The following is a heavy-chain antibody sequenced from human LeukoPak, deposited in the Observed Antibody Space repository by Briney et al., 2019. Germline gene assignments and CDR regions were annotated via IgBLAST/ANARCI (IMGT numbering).Heavy chain of an antibody. J-gene: IGHJ5*02. D-gene: IGHD3-3*01. V-gene: IGHV3-21*01. CDR2: ISSTSSYI. Sequence: PGGSLRLSCAASGFTFSSYSMNWVRQAPGKGLEWVSSISSTSSYIYYADSVRGRFTISRDNTKNSLYLQMNSLRAEDTAVYYCAGAPAITIFGVVPRLDPWGQGTLVTVSS. CDR3: AGAPAITIFGVVPRLDP. CDR1: GFTFSSYS.